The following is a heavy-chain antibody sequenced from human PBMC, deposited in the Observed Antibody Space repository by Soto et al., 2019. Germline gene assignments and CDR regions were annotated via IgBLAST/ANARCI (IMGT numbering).Heavy chain of an antibody. Sequence: QITLKESGPTLVKPTQTLTLTCTFSGFSLSSRGVGVDWIRQPPGKALEWLGIIYLDDDKRYSPSLKTRLTITKDISKNQLVLTLTNMDPVHTATYYCAHTFGLVSPFNGFDPWGKGTLVTVSS. CDR2: IYLDDDK. D-gene: IGHD3-10*01. CDR3: AHTFGLVSPFNGFDP. CDR1: GFSLSSRGVG. J-gene: IGHJ5*02. V-gene: IGHV2-5*02.